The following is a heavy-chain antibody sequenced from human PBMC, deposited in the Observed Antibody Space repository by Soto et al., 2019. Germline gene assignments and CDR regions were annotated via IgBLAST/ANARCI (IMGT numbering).Heavy chain of an antibody. V-gene: IGHV4-59*01. Sequence: ASETLSLTCTVSGGSISSYYWSWIRQPPGKGLEWIGYIYYSGSTNYNPSLKSRVTISVDTSKNQFSLKLSSVTAADTAVYYCARARYIQLPDYWGQGTLVTVSS. CDR1: GGSISSYY. CDR2: IYYSGST. CDR3: ARARYIQLPDY. J-gene: IGHJ4*02. D-gene: IGHD5-18*01.